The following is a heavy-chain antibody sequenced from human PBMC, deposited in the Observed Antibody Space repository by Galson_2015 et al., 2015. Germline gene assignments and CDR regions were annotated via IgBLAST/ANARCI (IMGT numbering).Heavy chain of an antibody. Sequence: SLRLSCAASEFTFSSYYMSWVRQAPGKGLEWVSSISSTTTYIYYADSVKGRFTISRDNAKNSLYLQMNSLGAEDTAVYYCARQIFDLDFWSGYYPTNFDYWGPGTPVTVSS. CDR2: ISSTTTYI. V-gene: IGHV3-21*01. CDR3: ARQIFDLDFWSGYYPTNFDY. CDR1: EFTFSSYY. J-gene: IGHJ4*02. D-gene: IGHD3-3*01.